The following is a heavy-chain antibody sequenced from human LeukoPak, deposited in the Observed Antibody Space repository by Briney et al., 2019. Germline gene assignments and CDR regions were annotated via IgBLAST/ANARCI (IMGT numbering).Heavy chain of an antibody. CDR2: INPSGGST. J-gene: IGHJ4*02. V-gene: IGHV1-46*01. CDR1: GYTFTSYY. D-gene: IGHD2-2*02. Sequence: ASVRVSCKASGYTFTSYYMHWVRQAPGQGLEWMGIINPSGGSTSYAQKFQGRVTMTRDMSTSTVYMELSSLRSEDTAVYYCARDRGLVVPAAILDYWGQGTLVTVSS. CDR3: ARDRGLVVPAAILDY.